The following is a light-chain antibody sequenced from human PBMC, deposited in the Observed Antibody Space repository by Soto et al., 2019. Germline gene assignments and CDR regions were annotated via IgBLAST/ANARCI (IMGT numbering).Light chain of an antibody. CDR2: NND. V-gene: IGLV1-44*01. CDR3: AAWDDSLIGFWV. CDR1: RSNIGSNP. Sequence: QSVLTQPPSASGTPGQRVSFFCSGSRSNIGSNPVSWYQQLPGTAPKLLIYNNDQRPSGVPNRFSGSKSGTTAFLAISGLRSEDEADYYCAAWDDSLIGFWVFGGGTQLTVL. J-gene: IGLJ3*02.